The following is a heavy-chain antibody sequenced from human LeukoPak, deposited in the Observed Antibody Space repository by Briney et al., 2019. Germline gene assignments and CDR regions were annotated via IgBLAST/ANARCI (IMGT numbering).Heavy chain of an antibody. D-gene: IGHD6-19*01. CDR3: ARPSYSSGPGWFHWYFDL. Sequence: KPSETLSLTCTVSGGSISSGGYYWSWIRQHPGKGLEWIGYIYYSGSTYYNPSLKSRVTISLDTSKNQFSLKLSSVTAADTAVYYCARPSYSSGPGWFHWYFDLWGRGTLVTVSS. J-gene: IGHJ2*01. V-gene: IGHV4-31*03. CDR2: IYYSGST. CDR1: GGSISSGGYY.